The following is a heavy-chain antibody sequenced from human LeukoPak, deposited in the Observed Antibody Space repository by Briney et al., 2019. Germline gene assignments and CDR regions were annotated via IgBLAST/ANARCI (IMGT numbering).Heavy chain of an antibody. CDR3: AGHTELDY. CDR2: ISSSSSYI. Sequence: GSLRLSCSASGFTFSSYSMKWVRQAPGKGLEWVSSISSSSSYIYYADSVKGRFTISRDNAKNSLYLQMNSLRAEDTAIYYCAGHTELDYWGQGTLVTVSS. V-gene: IGHV3-21*01. J-gene: IGHJ4*02. CDR1: GFTFSSYS. D-gene: IGHD1-26*01.